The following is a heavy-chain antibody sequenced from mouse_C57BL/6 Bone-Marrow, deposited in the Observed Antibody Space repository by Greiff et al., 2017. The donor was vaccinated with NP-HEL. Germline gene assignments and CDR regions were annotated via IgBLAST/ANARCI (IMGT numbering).Heavy chain of an antibody. Sequence: VQLQQSGPELVKPGASVKIPCKASGYTFTDYNMDWVKQSHGKSLEWIGDINPNNGGTIYNQKSKGKATLTVDKSSSTAYMALRSLTSEDTAVYYCARSVPFYYYGSSYWYFDVWGTGTTVTVSS. CDR2: INPNNGGT. J-gene: IGHJ1*03. V-gene: IGHV1-18*01. D-gene: IGHD1-1*01. CDR3: ARSVPFYYYGSSYWYFDV. CDR1: GYTFTDYN.